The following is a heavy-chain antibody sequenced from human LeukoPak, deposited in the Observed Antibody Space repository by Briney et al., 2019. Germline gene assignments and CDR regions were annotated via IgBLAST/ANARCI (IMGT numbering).Heavy chain of an antibody. CDR1: GLTVSSNY. J-gene: IGHJ3*02. V-gene: IGHV3-53*01. CDR3: ARGAYCGGDCYWGAFDI. Sequence: GGSLRLSCAASGLTVSSNYISWVRQAPGKGLEWVSVLYSGGSTNYADSVKGRFTISRDNSKNTLYLQINSLRAEDTAVYYCARGAYCGGDCYWGAFDIWGQGTMVTVSS. CDR2: LYSGGST. D-gene: IGHD2-21*02.